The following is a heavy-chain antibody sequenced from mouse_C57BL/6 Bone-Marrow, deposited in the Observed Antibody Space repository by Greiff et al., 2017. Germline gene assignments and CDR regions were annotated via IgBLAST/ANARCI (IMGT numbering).Heavy chain of an antibody. CDR2: INPSSGYT. Sequence: QVQLQQSGAELAKPGASVKLSCKASGYTFTSYWMHWVKQRPGQGLEWIGYINPSSGYTKYNQKFKDKATLTADKSSSTAYIQLSNLTSEVSAVYFCARGCLYYDYPYYAMDYWGQGTSVTVSS. CDR1: GYTFTSYW. V-gene: IGHV1-7*01. CDR3: ARGCLYYDYPYYAMDY. J-gene: IGHJ4*01. D-gene: IGHD2-4*01.